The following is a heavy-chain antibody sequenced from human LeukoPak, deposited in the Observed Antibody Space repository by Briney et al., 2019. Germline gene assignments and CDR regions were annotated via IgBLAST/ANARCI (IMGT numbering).Heavy chain of an antibody. V-gene: IGHV4-34*01. CDR1: GGSFSGYK. Sequence: SETLSLTCAVCGGSFSGYKWSWIRQPPGKGLEWIGEINHSGSTNYNPSLKNRLTISVDTSKNQFSLKLISVTAADTAVYFCARGVPGYWGQGTLVTVSS. CDR2: INHSGST. J-gene: IGHJ4*02. D-gene: IGHD7-27*01. CDR3: ARGVPGY.